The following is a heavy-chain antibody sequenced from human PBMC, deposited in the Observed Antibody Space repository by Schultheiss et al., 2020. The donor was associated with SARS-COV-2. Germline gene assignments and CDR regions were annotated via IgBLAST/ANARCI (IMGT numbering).Heavy chain of an antibody. V-gene: IGHV4-34*01. CDR2: INHSGST. CDR1: CGSFSGYY. D-gene: IGHD6-6*01. J-gene: IGHJ6*02. Sequence: TLSLPFFFYCGSFSGYYWSWIRQPPGKGLEWIGEINHSGSTNYNPSLKSRVTISVDTSKNQFSLKLSSVTAADTAVYYCARGRDRIAARLVVNYYYYGMDVWGQGTTVTVSS. CDR3: ARGRDRIAARLVVNYYYYGMDV.